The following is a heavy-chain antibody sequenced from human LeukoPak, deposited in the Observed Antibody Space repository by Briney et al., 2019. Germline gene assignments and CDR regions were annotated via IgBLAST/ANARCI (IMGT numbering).Heavy chain of an antibody. V-gene: IGHV3-7*04. Sequence: QTGGSLRLFCAASGFTFSSYWMSWVRQAPGKGLEWVANVKQDGSEKYYVDSVKGRFTISRDNAKNSLYLQMNSLRAEDTAVYYCARGGGTYYYDSSGYYYYWGQGTLVTVSS. D-gene: IGHD3-22*01. CDR3: ARGGGTYYYDSSGYYYY. J-gene: IGHJ4*02. CDR1: GFTFSSYW. CDR2: VKQDGSEK.